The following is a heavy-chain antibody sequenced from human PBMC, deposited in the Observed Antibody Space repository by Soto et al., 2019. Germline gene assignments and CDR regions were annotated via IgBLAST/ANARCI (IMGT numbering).Heavy chain of an antibody. CDR2: ISYGGGTT. D-gene: IGHD3-22*01. CDR1: GFTFSSCA. V-gene: IGHV3-23*01. Sequence: GGSLRLSCAASGFTFSSCAMHWVRQAPGKGLEWVSAISYGGGTTYYADSVKGRFTISRDNSKNTLYLQMNSLRAEDTAVYYCAKNPGYYYDSTGYHFDYWGQGTLVTVSS. J-gene: IGHJ4*02. CDR3: AKNPGYYYDSTGYHFDY.